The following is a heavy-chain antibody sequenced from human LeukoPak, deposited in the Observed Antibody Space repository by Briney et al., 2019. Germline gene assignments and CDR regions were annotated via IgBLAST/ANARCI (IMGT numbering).Heavy chain of an antibody. D-gene: IGHD3-22*01. J-gene: IGHJ4*02. Sequence: GRSLRLSCAASGFTFSSYAMQWVRQAPGKGLEGGAVISYDGSNKYYADSVKGRFTISRDNSKNTLYLQMNSLRAEDTAVYYCARDTDYYDSSGHLDYWGQGTLVTVSS. CDR2: ISYDGSNK. CDR3: ARDTDYYDSSGHLDY. CDR1: GFTFSSYA. V-gene: IGHV3-30-3*01.